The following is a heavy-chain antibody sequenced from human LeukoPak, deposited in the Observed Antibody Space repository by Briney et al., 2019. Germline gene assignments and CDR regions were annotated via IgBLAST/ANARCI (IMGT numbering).Heavy chain of an antibody. CDR3: ARGGMGNWNYVLAGDY. J-gene: IGHJ4*02. Sequence: GASVKVSCKASGYTFTGYYMHWVRQAPGQGLEWMGWVNPNSGGTNYAQKFQGRVTMTRDTSISTAYMELSRLRSDDTAVYYCARGGMGNWNYVLAGDYWGQGTLVTVSS. CDR1: GYTFTGYY. D-gene: IGHD1-7*01. V-gene: IGHV1-2*02. CDR2: VNPNSGGT.